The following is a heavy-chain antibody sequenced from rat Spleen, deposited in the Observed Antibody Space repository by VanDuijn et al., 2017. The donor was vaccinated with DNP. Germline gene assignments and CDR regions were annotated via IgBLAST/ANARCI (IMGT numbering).Heavy chain of an antibody. Sequence: EVQLVESGGDLVQPGGSLKLSCAASGFTFSDYYMAWVRQAPTKGLEWVASITNSGGSTYYRDSVKGRFTISRDNAKNTQYLQMDSLRSEDTATYYCATHPNFDYWGQGVMVTVSS. CDR3: ATHPNFDY. CDR2: ITNSGGST. D-gene: IGHD3-2*01. V-gene: IGHV5S13*01. J-gene: IGHJ2*01. CDR1: GFTFSDYY.